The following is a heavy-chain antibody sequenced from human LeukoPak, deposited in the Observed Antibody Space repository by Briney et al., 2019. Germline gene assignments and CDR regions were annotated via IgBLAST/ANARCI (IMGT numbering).Heavy chain of an antibody. CDR2: ISGSGGNT. V-gene: IGHV3-23*01. CDR3: AKDQYGGNPQYYFDY. CDR1: GFTFSSYA. Sequence: GGSLRLSCAASGFTFSSYAMSWVPQAPGKGLDWVSAISGSGGNTYYADSVKGRFTISRDNSKNTLYLQMNSLRTEDTAEYYGAKDQYGGNPQYYFDYWGQGTLVTVSS. D-gene: IGHD4-23*01. J-gene: IGHJ4*02.